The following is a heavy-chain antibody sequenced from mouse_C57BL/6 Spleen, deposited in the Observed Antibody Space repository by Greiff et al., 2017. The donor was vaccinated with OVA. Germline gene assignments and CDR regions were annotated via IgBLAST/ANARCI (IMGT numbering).Heavy chain of an antibody. V-gene: IGHV1-64*01. Sequence: QVQLKQSGAELVKPGASVKLSCKASGYTFTSYWMHWVKQRPGQGLEWIGMIHPNSGSTNYNEKFKSKATLTVDKSSSTAYMQLSSLTSEDSAVYYCARPHYYGSSYPFAYWGQGTLVTVSA. CDR2: IHPNSGST. CDR3: ARPHYYGSSYPFAY. D-gene: IGHD1-1*01. J-gene: IGHJ3*01. CDR1: GYTFTSYW.